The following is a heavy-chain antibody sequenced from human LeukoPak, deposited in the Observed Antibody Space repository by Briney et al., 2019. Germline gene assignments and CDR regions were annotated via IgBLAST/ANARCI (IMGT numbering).Heavy chain of an antibody. J-gene: IGHJ4*02. CDR2: IITNLAST. V-gene: IGHV1-69*01. Sequence: SVKVSCKASGSAFSGYTITWVRQAPGQGLEWVGGIITNLASTNYAQKFRGRVTISADDSTSTAYMQLRSLTSEDTAFYYCALAFSGYDRWFPEPPDQWGQGTLVTVSS. D-gene: IGHD5-12*01. CDR3: ALAFSGYDRWFPEPPDQ. CDR1: GSAFSGYT.